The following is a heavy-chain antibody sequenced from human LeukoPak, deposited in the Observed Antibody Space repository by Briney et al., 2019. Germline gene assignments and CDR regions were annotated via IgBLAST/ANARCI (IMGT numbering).Heavy chain of an antibody. CDR1: GGSISSYY. CDR2: IYYSGST. Sequence: PSETLSLTCTVSGGSISSYYWNWIRQPPGKGLEWIGYIYYSGSTNYNPSLKSRVTISVDTSKNQFSLKVSSVTAADTAVYYCARGGSGWLFDYWGQGTLVTVSS. D-gene: IGHD6-19*01. CDR3: ARGGSGWLFDY. V-gene: IGHV4-59*01. J-gene: IGHJ4*02.